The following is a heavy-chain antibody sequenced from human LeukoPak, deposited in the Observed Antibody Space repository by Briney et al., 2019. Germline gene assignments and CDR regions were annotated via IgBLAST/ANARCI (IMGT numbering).Heavy chain of an antibody. V-gene: IGHV1-8*01. Sequence: ASVRASCKASGYTFTSYDINWVRQATGQGPEWMGWMNPNTGSTEYAQKFQGRVTMTRDTSISTAYIDLSSLRSEDTAVYYCARGRGGGHFDLWGRGTLVTVSS. J-gene: IGHJ2*01. CDR2: MNPNTGST. CDR1: GYTFTSYD. CDR3: ARGRGGGHFDL. D-gene: IGHD3-16*01.